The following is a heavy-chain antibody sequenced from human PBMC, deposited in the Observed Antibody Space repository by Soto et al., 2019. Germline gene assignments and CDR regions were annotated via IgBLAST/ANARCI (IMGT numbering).Heavy chain of an antibody. CDR2: IIPIFRTA. D-gene: IGHD2-21*02. V-gene: IGHV1-69*12. CDR3: ATHTVVTPGIYYCGMDV. Sequence: QVQLVQSGAEVKKPGSSVKVSCKASGGTFSSYAISWVRQAPGQGLEWMGGIIPIFRTADYAQKFQGRVTITADESTSTAYMEVSSLRSEDTAVYYCATHTVVTPGIYYCGMDVWGQGTTVTVSS. CDR1: GGTFSSYA. J-gene: IGHJ6*02.